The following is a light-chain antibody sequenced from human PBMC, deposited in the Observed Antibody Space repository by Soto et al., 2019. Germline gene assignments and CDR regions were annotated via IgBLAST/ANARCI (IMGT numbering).Light chain of an antibody. CDR1: QGIGSW. J-gene: IGKJ1*01. CDR3: QQYNSYSRT. CDR2: KAS. Sequence: DIEITQSHSTLSASVGDRVTISCRASQGIGSWLAWYQQKPGKAPKLLIYKASTLESGVPSSFSGSGSGTEFTLNISSLQPEDFATYYCQQYNSYSRTFGQGTKVEIK. V-gene: IGKV1-5*03.